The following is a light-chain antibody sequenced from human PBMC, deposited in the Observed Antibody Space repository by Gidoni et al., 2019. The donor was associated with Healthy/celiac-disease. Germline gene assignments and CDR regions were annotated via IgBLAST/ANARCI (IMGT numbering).Light chain of an antibody. V-gene: IGLV3-21*04. J-gene: IGLJ3*02. Sequence: SYVLTQPPSVSVAPGKTARITCGGNNIGSKSVHWYQQKPGQAPVLVIYYDSDRPSGIPERFSGSNSGNTATLTISRVEAGDEADYYCQVWDSGSDFWVFGGGTKLTVL. CDR3: QVWDSGSDFWV. CDR2: YDS. CDR1: NIGSKS.